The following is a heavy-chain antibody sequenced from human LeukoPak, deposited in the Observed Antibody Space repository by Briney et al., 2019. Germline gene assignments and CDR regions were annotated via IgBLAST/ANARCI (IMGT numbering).Heavy chain of an antibody. CDR1: GGSMGTYY. D-gene: IGHD2-21*01. CDR3: ARHGAIPEY. Sequence: PSETLSLTCSVSGGSMGTYYWTWVRQPRGKGLEWIGYIYYRGSTNYNPSLKSRVTISEDTAKNQFSLKLTSVTAADTAVYYCARHGAIPEYWGQGSLVIVSS. J-gene: IGHJ4*02. V-gene: IGHV4-59*08. CDR2: IYYRGST.